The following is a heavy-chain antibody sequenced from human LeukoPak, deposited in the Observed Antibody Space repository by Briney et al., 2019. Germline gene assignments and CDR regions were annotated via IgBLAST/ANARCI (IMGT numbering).Heavy chain of an antibody. CDR2: ISSSSTTI. J-gene: IGHJ6*03. CDR3: ARFAAGGSYYYYMDV. V-gene: IGHV3-48*01. D-gene: IGHD6-25*01. Sequence: GGSLRLSCAASGFTFSSYSMNWVRQAPGKGLEWVSYISSSSTTIYYADSVKGRFTISRDNAKNSLYLQMNSLRADDTAVYYCARFAAGGSYYYYMDVWGKGTTVTVSS. CDR1: GFTFSSYS.